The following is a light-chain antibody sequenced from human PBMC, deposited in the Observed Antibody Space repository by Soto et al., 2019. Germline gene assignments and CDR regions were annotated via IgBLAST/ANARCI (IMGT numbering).Light chain of an antibody. CDR1: SSDVGGYNY. J-gene: IGLJ1*01. Sequence: QSALTQPASVSGSPGQSITISCTGTSSDVGGYNYVSWYQQHPGKAPKLMIYEVSNRPSGVSNRFSGSKSGNTASLTISGLQAEDAAEYYCSSYTSSSTLYVFGTGTKLTVL. CDR2: EVS. CDR3: SSYTSSSTLYV. V-gene: IGLV2-14*01.